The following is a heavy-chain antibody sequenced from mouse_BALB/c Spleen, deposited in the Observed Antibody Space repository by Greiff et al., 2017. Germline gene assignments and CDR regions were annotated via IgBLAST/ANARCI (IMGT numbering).Heavy chain of an antibody. CDR1: GFTFTDYY. Sequence: EVKLMESGGGLVQPGGSLRLSCATSGFTFTDYYMSWVRQPPGKALEWLGFIRNKANGYTTEYSASVKGRFTISRDNSQSILYLQMNTLRAEDSATYYGARDIGGNYRYAMDYWGQGTSVTVSS. CDR2: IRNKANGYTT. CDR3: ARDIGGNYRYAMDY. J-gene: IGHJ4*01. V-gene: IGHV7-3*02. D-gene: IGHD2-1*01.